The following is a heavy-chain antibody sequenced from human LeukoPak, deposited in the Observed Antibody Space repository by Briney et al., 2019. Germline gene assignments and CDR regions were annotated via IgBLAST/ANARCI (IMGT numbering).Heavy chain of an antibody. V-gene: IGHV1-46*01. CDR1: GYTFTSYY. D-gene: IGHD1-26*01. CDR2: INPSGGST. CDR3: ATVASGSYSYFDY. J-gene: IGHJ4*02. Sequence: ASVKVSCKTSGYTFTSYYIHWVRQAPGRGLEWMGIINPSGGSTSYAQKFQGRVTMTRDTSTSTVYMYLSSLRSEDTAVYYCATVASGSYSYFDYWGQGTLVTVSS.